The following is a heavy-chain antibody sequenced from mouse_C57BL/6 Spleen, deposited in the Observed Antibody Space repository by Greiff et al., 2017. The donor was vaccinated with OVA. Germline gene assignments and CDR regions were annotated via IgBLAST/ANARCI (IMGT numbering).Heavy chain of an antibody. J-gene: IGHJ2*01. Sequence: QVQLQQPGAELVRPGSSVKLSCKASGYTFTSYWMHWVKQRPIQGLEWIGNIDPSDSETHSNQKFKDKATLTVEKSSSTAYMQLSSLAAEDSAVYYSARELREDYFDYWGQGTTLTVSS. CDR3: ARELREDYFDY. V-gene: IGHV1-52*01. D-gene: IGHD1-1*01. CDR2: IDPSDSET. CDR1: GYTFTSYW.